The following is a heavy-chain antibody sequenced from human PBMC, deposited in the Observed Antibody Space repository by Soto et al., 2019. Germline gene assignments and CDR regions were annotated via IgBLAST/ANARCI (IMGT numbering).Heavy chain of an antibody. CDR1: GDSISSYY. D-gene: IGHD3-22*01. Sequence: SETLSLTCAVSGDSISSYYCMWIRQPPGKGLEWIGYIYYSGSTNYNPSLKSRVTISVDTSKNQFSLKLSSVTAADTAVYYCARDDYPYYDDSSGYHFDYWGQGALVTVSS. CDR2: IYYSGST. J-gene: IGHJ4*02. V-gene: IGHV4-59*01. CDR3: ARDDYPYYDDSSGYHFDY.